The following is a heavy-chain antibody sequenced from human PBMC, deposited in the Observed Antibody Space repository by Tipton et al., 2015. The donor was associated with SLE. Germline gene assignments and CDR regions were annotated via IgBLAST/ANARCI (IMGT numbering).Heavy chain of an antibody. V-gene: IGHV1-69*04. CDR2: IIPILGIA. J-gene: IGHJ6*02. Sequence: QSGPEVKKPGSSVKVSCKASGGTFSSYAISWVRQAPGQGLEWMGRIIPILGIANYAQKFQGRVTITADKSTSTAYMELSSLRSEDTAVYYCADQQLGEDYYYGMDVWGQGTTVTVSS. D-gene: IGHD3-16*01. CDR1: GGTFSSYA. CDR3: ADQQLGEDYYYGMDV.